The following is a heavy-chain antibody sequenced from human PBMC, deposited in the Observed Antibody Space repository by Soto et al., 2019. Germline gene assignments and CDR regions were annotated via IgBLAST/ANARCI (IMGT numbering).Heavy chain of an antibody. D-gene: IGHD2-15*01. V-gene: IGHV4-31*01. J-gene: IGHJ5*02. CDR3: ARVRGNLLPGWFDP. CDR2: IYHSGTT. Sequence: QVQLQEWGPGLVKPSLTLPLTCTVSGGSISSGGYYWSWIRQHPGKGLEWIGDIYHSGTTYYNPSLKSPVTISVDTSKNQFPLKLTSVTAADTAVYYCARVRGNLLPGWFDPWGQETRVPVSS. CDR1: GGSISSGGYY.